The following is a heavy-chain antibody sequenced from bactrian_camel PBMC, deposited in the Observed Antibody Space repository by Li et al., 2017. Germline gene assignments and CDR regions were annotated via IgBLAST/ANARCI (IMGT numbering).Heavy chain of an antibody. CDR1: GYTDSTTC. D-gene: IGHD4*01. CDR2: LCDARRT. J-gene: IGHJ7*01. Sequence: QLVESGGGSVQAGGSLRLSCADSGYTDSTTCMAWFRQASGNEREGGAALCDARRTYYDASVRGRFTISQDNAANIVYLQMNNLKPEDTAMYYCTKGNRAEVGPIIAAHYGMGYWGKGTQVTVS. V-gene: IGHV3S53*01.